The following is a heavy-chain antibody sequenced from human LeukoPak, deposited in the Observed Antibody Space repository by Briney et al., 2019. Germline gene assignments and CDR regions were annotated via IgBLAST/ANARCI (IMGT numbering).Heavy chain of an antibody. CDR1: GASISSSGFY. CDR3: ARQRAFDI. CDR2: IYYNGNT. J-gene: IGHJ3*02. Sequence: SETLSLTCTVSGASISSSGFYWSWIRQHPDKGLEWIGYIYYNGNTYYNPSLKSRSTISMDISKNQFSLRLSSVTAADTAVYYCARQRAFDIWDQGTVVTVSS. V-gene: IGHV4-31*03.